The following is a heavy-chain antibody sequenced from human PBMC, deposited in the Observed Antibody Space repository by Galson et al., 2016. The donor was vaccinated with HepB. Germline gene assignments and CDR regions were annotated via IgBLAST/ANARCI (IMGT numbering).Heavy chain of an antibody. CDR2: ITIDGSTT. CDR3: ARDLWRGGRIDY. V-gene: IGHV3-74*01. CDR1: GFTFSNYW. J-gene: IGHJ4*02. D-gene: IGHD4-23*01. Sequence: SLRLSCAASGFTFSNYWMHWVRQAPGKGLVWVSHITIDGSTTTYADSVKGRFTISRDHAKNTLYLQMNSLRAEDTAVYYCARDLWRGGRIDYWGQGTLVTVSS.